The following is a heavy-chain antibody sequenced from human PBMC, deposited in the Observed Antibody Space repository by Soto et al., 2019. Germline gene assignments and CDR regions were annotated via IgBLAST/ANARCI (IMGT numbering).Heavy chain of an antibody. Sequence: WGSQRLSYAAFGFTFSNYAMSWVRQAPGRGLEWVSLVSATAGTTYYTDSVKGRFTISRDNSRNTVYLQMNSLRADDTAVYYCAKDRLAGGFDYWGQGTLVTVSS. D-gene: IGHD3-16*01. CDR3: AKDRLAGGFDY. CDR1: GFTFSNYA. V-gene: IGHV3-23*01. CDR2: VSATAGTT. J-gene: IGHJ4*02.